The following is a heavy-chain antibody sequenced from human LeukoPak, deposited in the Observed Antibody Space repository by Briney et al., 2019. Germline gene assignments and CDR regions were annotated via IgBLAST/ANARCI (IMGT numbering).Heavy chain of an antibody. D-gene: IGHD3-16*01. Sequence: GRSVALPCAASGLMFRRYWMICVRRPPGRGLVWVPNISQDGSEKYYGDSVTGRFTISRDNAENSLFLRMNSLRADDTGVYYCARAREAPDNVFGDHWGQGVVVTVSS. CDR3: ARAREAPDNVFGDH. J-gene: IGHJ4*02. V-gene: IGHV3-7*01. CDR1: GLMFRRYW. CDR2: ISQDGSEK.